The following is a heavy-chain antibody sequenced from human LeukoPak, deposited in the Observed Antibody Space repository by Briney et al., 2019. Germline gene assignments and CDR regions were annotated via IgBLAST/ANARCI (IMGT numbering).Heavy chain of an antibody. D-gene: IGHD3-9*01. J-gene: IGHJ4*02. Sequence: GGSLRLSCAASGFTFDDYAMHWVRQAPGKGLEWVSLISGDGGSTYYADSVKGRFTISRDNSKNSLYLQMNSLRTEDTALYCCAKGGEGYFDWLLSGYWGQGTLVTVSS. CDR1: GFTFDDYA. CDR3: AKGGEGYFDWLLSGY. CDR2: ISGDGGST. V-gene: IGHV3-43*02.